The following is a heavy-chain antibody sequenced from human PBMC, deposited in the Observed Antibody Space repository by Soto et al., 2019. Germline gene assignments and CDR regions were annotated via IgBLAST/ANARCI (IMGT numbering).Heavy chain of an antibody. CDR3: ARDLGYSYGFVDY. CDR1: GGAIISYY. J-gene: IGHJ4*02. Sequence: AETLSLTCTVSGGAIISYYWIWSGQPSGKGLEWIGRIYTSGSTNYNPSLKSRVTMSVDTSKNQFSLKLSSVTAADTAVYYCARDLGYSYGFVDYWGPGTLVTVSS. CDR2: IYTSGST. D-gene: IGHD5-18*01. V-gene: IGHV4-4*07.